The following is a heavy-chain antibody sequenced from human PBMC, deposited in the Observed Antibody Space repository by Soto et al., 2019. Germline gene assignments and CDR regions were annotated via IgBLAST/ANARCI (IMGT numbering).Heavy chain of an antibody. Sequence: QVQLVQSGAEVKKPGSSVKVSCKASGGTFSSYAISWVRQAPGQGLEWMGGIIPIFGTANYAQKFQGRVTLTADESTSTAYMELSSLRSEDTAVYYCAREEGYCSGGSCYYYGMDVWGQGTTVTVSS. V-gene: IGHV1-69*12. CDR3: AREEGYCSGGSCYYYGMDV. J-gene: IGHJ6*02. CDR1: GGTFSSYA. D-gene: IGHD2-15*01. CDR2: IIPIFGTA.